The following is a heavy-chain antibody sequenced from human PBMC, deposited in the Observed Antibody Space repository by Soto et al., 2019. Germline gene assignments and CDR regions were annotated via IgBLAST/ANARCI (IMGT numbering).Heavy chain of an antibody. D-gene: IGHD3-22*01. CDR2: ISAYNGNT. J-gene: IGHJ6*02. CDR1: GYTFTSYG. CDR3: ARDQAPDDSSGYYYYYGMDV. Sequence: QVQLVQSGAEVKKPGASVKVSCKASGYTFTSYGISWVRQAPGQGLEWMGWISAYNGNTNYAQKLQGRVTMTTDTSKSTAYMELRSLRSDDTAVYYCARDQAPDDSSGYYYYYGMDVWGQGTTVTVSS. V-gene: IGHV1-18*01.